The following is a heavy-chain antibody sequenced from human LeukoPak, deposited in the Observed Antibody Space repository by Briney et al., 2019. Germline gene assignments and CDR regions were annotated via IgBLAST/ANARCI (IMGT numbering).Heavy chain of an antibody. CDR1: GFTFSSYA. CDR3: ARSTASRREFDY. CDR2: ISYDGSNK. Sequence: GRSLRLSCAASGFTFSSYAMHWVRQAPGKGLEWVEVISYDGSNKYYADSVKGRFTISRDNSKNTLYLQMNSLRAEDTAVYYCARSTASRREFDYWGQGTLVTVSS. J-gene: IGHJ4*02. D-gene: IGHD2-2*01. V-gene: IGHV3-30-3*01.